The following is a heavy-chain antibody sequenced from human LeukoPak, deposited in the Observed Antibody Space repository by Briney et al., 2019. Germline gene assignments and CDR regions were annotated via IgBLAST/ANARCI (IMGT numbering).Heavy chain of an antibody. V-gene: IGHV3-21*01. D-gene: IGHD6-25*01. Sequence: PGGSLRLSCTASGFTFSSYVMNWVRQAPGKGLEWVSSITSSSSYRYYADSVKGRFTISRDNANNSLYLQMNSLRAEDTAVYYCARDAAGGYWGQGALVTVSS. CDR3: ARDAAGGY. CDR1: GFTFSSYV. CDR2: ITSSSSYR. J-gene: IGHJ4*02.